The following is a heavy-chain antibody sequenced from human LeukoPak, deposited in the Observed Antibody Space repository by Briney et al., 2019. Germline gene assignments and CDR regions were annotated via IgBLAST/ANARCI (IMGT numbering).Heavy chain of an antibody. CDR1: GFTFDDYA. D-gene: IGHD3-22*01. CDR3: AKDIIDRYDSSGYYYYYGMDV. Sequence: GRSLRLSCAASGFTFDDYAMHWVRQAPGKGLEWVSGISWNSGSIGYADSVKGRFTISRDNAKNSLYLQMNSLRAEDTALYYCAKDIIDRYDSSGYYYYYGMDVWGQGTTVTVSS. V-gene: IGHV3-9*01. CDR2: ISWNSGSI. J-gene: IGHJ6*02.